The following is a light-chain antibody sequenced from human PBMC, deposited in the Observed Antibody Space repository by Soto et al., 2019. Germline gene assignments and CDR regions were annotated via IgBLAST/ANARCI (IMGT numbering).Light chain of an antibody. CDR1: SGHSSYA. J-gene: IGLJ2*01. CDR2: LNSDGSH. CDR3: QTWGTGILV. V-gene: IGLV4-69*01. Sequence: QPVLTQSPSASASLGASVKLTCTLSSGHSSYAIAWHQQQPGKGPRYLMKLNSDGSHNKGDGIPDRFSGSSSGAERYLTISSLQSEDEADYYCQTWGTGILVFGGGTKVTVL.